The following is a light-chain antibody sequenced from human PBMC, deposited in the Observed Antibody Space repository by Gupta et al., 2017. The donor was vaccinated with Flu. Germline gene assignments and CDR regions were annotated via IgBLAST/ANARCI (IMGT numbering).Light chain of an antibody. V-gene: IGKV1-8*01. CDR2: AAS. Sequence: SSLSASTGDRVTITCRASQGISSYLAWYQQKPGKAPKLLIYAASTLQSGVPSRFSGSGSGTDFTLTISCLQSEDFATYYCQQYESYPWLTFGGGTKVEIK. CDR1: QGISSY. CDR3: QQYESYPWLT. J-gene: IGKJ4*01.